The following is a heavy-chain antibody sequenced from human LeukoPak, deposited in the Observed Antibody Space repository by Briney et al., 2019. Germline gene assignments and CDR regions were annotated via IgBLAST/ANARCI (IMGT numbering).Heavy chain of an antibody. Sequence: PGGSLRLSCAASGFTFSNAWMSWVRQAPGKGLEWVGRIKSKTDGGTTDYAAPVKGRFTISRDDSKNTLYLQMNSLKTEDTAVYYCTTDLIGIAAAAVSDYWGQGTLVTVSS. CDR2: IKSKTDGGTT. CDR1: GFTFSNAW. J-gene: IGHJ4*02. V-gene: IGHV3-15*01. CDR3: TTDLIGIAAAAVSDY. D-gene: IGHD6-13*01.